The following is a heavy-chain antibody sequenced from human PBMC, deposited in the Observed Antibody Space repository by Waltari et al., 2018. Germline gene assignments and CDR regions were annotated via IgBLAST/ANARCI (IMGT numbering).Heavy chain of an antibody. CDR3: TRTRYCSTTSCQVDWFDP. D-gene: IGHD2-2*01. Sequence: LVESGGGLVQPGGSLRLSCAASGFTFSSYWMHWVRQAPGTGLVWVSRMNGDGGSTSYADSVKGRFTISRDNANNTLYLQMNSLRAEDTAVYYCTRTRYCSTTSCQVDWFDPWGQGTLVTFSS. CDR2: MNGDGGST. CDR1: GFTFSSYW. J-gene: IGHJ5*02. V-gene: IGHV3-74*01.